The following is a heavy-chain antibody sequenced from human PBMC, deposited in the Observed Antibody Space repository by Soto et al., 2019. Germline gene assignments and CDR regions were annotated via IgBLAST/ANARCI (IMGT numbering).Heavy chain of an antibody. V-gene: IGHV1-18*01. Sequence: QVQLVQSGAEEKKPGASVKVSCKASGYTFTTYGISWVRQAPGQGLEWMGWISAYNGNTNYAQKLQDRVTMTTDTSTSTAYMELRSLRPDDTAVYYWARVILGVAYLDSWAREPWSPSPQ. J-gene: IGHJ4*02. CDR1: GYTFTTYG. D-gene: IGHD3-3*01. CDR3: ARVILGVAYLDS. CDR2: ISAYNGNT.